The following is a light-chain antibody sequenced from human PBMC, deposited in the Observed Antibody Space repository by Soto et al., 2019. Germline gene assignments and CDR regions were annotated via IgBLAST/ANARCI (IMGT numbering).Light chain of an antibody. Sequence: DIQMTQSPSTLSASVGDRVTITCRASQSIVTWLAWYQQKPGKAPKFLSLESVVPSRFSGRGSGTEFTLTVSSLQPDDFATYYCQQYHTYPYTFGQGTKLEIK. CDR3: QQYHTYPYT. CDR1: QSIVTW. J-gene: IGKJ2*01. V-gene: IGKV1-5*03.